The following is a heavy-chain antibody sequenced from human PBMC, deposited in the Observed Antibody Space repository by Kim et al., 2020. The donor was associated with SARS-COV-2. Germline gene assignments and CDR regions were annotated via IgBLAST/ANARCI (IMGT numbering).Heavy chain of an antibody. J-gene: IGHJ5*02. D-gene: IGHD6-13*01. CDR1: GGSINDYY. CDR3: ARALPPNSGWYYAP. Sequence: SETLSLTCTVSGGSINDYYWSWIRQPPGKGLEWIGYTNYSGNTNYNPSLKSRVTMSVDTSKNQFSLKLSSVTAADTAMYYCARALPPNSGWYYAPWGQGTLVTVSS. V-gene: IGHV4-59*01. CDR2: TNYSGNT.